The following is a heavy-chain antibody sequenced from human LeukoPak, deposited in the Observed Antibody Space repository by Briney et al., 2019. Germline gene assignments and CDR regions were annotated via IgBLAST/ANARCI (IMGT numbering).Heavy chain of an antibody. D-gene: IGHD3-10*01. CDR1: GYTFTGYY. CDR3: ARGIPPMVRGVRAFDY. V-gene: IGHV1-69*13. Sequence: GASVKVSCKASGYTFTGYYMHWVRQAPGQGLEWMGGIIPIFGTANYAQKFQGRVTITADESTSTAYMELSSLRSEDTAVYYCARGIPPMVRGVRAFDYWGQGTLVTVSS. CDR2: IIPIFGTA. J-gene: IGHJ4*02.